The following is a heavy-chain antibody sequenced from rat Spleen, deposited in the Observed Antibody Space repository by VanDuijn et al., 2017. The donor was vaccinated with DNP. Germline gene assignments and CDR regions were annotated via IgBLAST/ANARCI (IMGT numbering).Heavy chain of an antibody. CDR1: GYSITDNY. V-gene: IGHV3-1*01. Sequence: EVQLQESGPGLVKPSQSLSLTCSVTGYSITDNYWGWIRKFPGNKMEWIGHISYSGTTTYSPSLKSRISITRDTSKNQFFLQLNSVTTEDTATYYCARWSNFFDYWGQGVMVTVSS. J-gene: IGHJ2*01. CDR2: ISYSGTT. CDR3: ARWSNFFDY.